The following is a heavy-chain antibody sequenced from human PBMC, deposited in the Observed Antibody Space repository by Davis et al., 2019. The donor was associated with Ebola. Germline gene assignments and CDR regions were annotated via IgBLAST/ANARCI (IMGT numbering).Heavy chain of an antibody. Sequence: GESLKISCAASGFTLSYYWMYWVRQAPGKGLVWVSHISNDGGTTAYADSVKGRFTISRDNSKKTLYLQMNSLRAEDTAVYYCAKSGLSFGVVKYHYGMDVWGKGTTVTVSS. D-gene: IGHD3-3*01. CDR2: ISNDGGTT. CDR1: GFTLSYYW. V-gene: IGHV3-74*01. J-gene: IGHJ6*04. CDR3: AKSGLSFGVVKYHYGMDV.